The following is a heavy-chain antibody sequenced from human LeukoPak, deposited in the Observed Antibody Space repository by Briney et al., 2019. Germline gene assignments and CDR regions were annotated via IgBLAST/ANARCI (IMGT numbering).Heavy chain of an antibody. CDR3: ARKPGFDSSGYLNWFDP. D-gene: IGHD3-22*01. Sequence: SSETLSLTCSVSGGSVSSYYWSWIRQPPGKGLEWIACISYSGSTKYNPSLKSRVTISVDTSKNQLSLKLSSVTAADTAVYYCARKPGFDSSGYLNWFDPWGQGTLVTVSS. CDR1: GGSVSSYY. J-gene: IGHJ5*02. V-gene: IGHV4-59*02. CDR2: ISYSGST.